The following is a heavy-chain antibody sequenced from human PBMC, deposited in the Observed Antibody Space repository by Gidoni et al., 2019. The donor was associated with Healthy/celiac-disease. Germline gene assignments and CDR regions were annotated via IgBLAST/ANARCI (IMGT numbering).Heavy chain of an antibody. Sequence: TFSSYGIHWVRQAPGKGLEWVAVISYDGSNKYYADSVKGRFTISRDNSKNTLYLQMNSLRAEDTAVYYCATLTGYSVHWGQGTLVTVSS. V-gene: IGHV3-30*03. CDR1: TFSSYG. CDR2: ISYDGSNK. D-gene: IGHD1-26*01. J-gene: IGHJ4*02. CDR3: ATLTGYSVH.